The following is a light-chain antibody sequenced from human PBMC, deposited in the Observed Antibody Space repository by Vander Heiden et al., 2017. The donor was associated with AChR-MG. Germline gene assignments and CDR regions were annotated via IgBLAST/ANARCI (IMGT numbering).Light chain of an antibody. V-gene: IGLV1-40*01. CDR2: GNS. Sequence: HSVLTQPPSVSGAPGQRVTISCNGNSSNIGAVYDVHWYQQLPGTAPKVLIYGNSNRPSGVPDRFSGSKSGTSASLTIAGLQPEDEADYYCQSYDSSLSGAVFGGGTKVTVL. CDR1: SSNIGAVYD. CDR3: QSYDSSLSGAV. J-gene: IGLJ3*02.